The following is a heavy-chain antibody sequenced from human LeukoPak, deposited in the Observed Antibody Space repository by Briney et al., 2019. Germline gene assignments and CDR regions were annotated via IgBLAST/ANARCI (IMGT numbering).Heavy chain of an antibody. CDR2: IYWNDDK. CDR1: GFSLSTSGVG. D-gene: IGHD2-15*01. V-gene: IGHV2-5*01. J-gene: IGHJ4*02. Sequence: SGPTLVKPTQTLTLTCTFSGFSLSTSGVGVGWIRQPPGKALEWLALIYWNDDKRYSPSLKSRLTITKDTSKNQVVLTMTNMDPVDTAIYYCAHNIVVVLAATTQYYFDYWGQGTLVTVSS. CDR3: AHNIVVVLAATTQYYFDY.